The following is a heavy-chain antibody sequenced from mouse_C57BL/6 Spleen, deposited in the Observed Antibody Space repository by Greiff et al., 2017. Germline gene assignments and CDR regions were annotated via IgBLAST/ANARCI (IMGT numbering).Heavy chain of an antibody. CDR2: IDPSDSYT. CDR1: GYTFTSYW. J-gene: IGHJ2*01. Sequence: QVQLQQPGAELVMPGASVKLSCKASGYTFTSYWMHWVKQRPGQGLEWIGEIDPSDSYTNYNQKFKGKSTLTVDKSSSTAYMQLSSLTSEDSAVYYCERHGSSSYFDYWGQGTTLTVSS. V-gene: IGHV1-69*01. CDR3: ERHGSSSYFDY. D-gene: IGHD1-1*01.